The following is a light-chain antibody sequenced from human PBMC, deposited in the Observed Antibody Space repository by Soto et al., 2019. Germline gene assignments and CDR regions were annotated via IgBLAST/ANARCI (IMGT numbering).Light chain of an antibody. Sequence: ETVMTQSPGTLSVSLGERATLSCRASQSVSIHLAWYQQKPGQAPRLLIYGASSRATGIPDRFSGSGSGTDFTLTISRLEPEDFAVYYCQQYGSSQITFGQGTRLEIK. J-gene: IGKJ5*01. CDR2: GAS. V-gene: IGKV3-20*01. CDR1: QSVSIH. CDR3: QQYGSSQIT.